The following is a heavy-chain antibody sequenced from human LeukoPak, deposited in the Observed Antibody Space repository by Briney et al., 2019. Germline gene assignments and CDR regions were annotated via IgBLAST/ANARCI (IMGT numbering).Heavy chain of an antibody. D-gene: IGHD6-19*01. J-gene: IGHJ4*02. CDR2: VYYSGTA. V-gene: IGHV4-59*08. CDR1: GVSINGYY. CDR3: ARTKSGWYYSDY. Sequence: SETLSLTCTVSGVSINGYYWSWIRQPPGKGLELIGYVYYSGTANYNPSLESRVTILVDTSKNQFSLNLSSVTAADTAVYYCARTKSGWYYSDYWGQGTLVSVSS.